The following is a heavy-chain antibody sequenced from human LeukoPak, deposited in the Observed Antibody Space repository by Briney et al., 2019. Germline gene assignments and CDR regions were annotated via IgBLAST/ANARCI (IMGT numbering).Heavy chain of an antibody. CDR3: ARDRYTRRYFDY. J-gene: IGHJ4*02. V-gene: IGHV3-48*01. D-gene: IGHD6-13*01. CDR2: IISSSSSI. CDR1: GFTFSGYS. Sequence: GGSLRLSCAASGFTFSGYSMNWVRQAPGKGLEWVSYIISSSSSIYYADSVKGRFTIPRDNAKNSLYLQMNSLRAEDTAVYYCARDRYTRRYFDYWGQGTLVTVSS.